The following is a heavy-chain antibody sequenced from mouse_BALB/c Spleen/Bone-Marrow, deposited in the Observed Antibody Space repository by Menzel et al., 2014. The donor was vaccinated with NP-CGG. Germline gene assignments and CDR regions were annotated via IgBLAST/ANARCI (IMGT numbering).Heavy chain of an antibody. CDR1: GYAFTNYL. CDR3: ARSLLRLQNAMDY. D-gene: IGHD1-2*01. CDR2: INPGSGGT. Sequence: QVHVKQSGAELVRPGTSVKVSCKASGYAFTNYLIEWVKRRPGQGLEWIGVINPGSGGTNYNEKFKGKATLTADKSSSTAYMQLSSLTSDDSAVYFCARSLLRLQNAMDYWGQGTSVTVSS. J-gene: IGHJ4*01. V-gene: IGHV1-54*01.